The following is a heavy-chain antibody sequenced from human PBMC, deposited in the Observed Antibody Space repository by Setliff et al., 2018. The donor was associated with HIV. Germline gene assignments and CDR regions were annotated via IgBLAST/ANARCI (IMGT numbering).Heavy chain of an antibody. D-gene: IGHD3-16*02. V-gene: IGHV4-30-2*01. J-gene: IGHJ3*01. Sequence: SETLSLTCDVSGDSIRGGGYSWGWVRQPPGKGLEWIGYIYNTGKTYYNPSPKSRVTISMARSENQFSLQLSSVTAADTAVYYCVRDRLYRYTGGGHGNGVYETWGPGTMVTVSS. CDR3: VRDRLYRYTGGGHGNGVYET. CDR2: IYNTGKT. CDR1: GDSIRGGGYS.